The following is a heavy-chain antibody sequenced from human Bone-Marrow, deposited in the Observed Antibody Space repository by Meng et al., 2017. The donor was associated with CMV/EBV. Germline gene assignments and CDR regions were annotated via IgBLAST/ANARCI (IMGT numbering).Heavy chain of an antibody. CDR2: IYYSGST. CDR3: AGYIVGATRY. V-gene: IGHV4-59*01. CDR1: GGSISSYY. D-gene: IGHD1-26*01. Sequence: SETLSLTCTVSGGSISSYYWSWIRQPPGKGLEWIGYIYYSGSTNYNPSLKSRVTISVDTSKNQFSLQLSSVTAADTAVYYCAGYIVGATRYWGQGTLVTVSS. J-gene: IGHJ4*02.